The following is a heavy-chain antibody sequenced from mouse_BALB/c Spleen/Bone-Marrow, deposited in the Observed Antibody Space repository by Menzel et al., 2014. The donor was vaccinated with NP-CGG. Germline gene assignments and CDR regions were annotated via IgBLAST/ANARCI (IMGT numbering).Heavy chain of an antibody. J-gene: IGHJ3*01. V-gene: IGHV14-3*02. D-gene: IGHD1-1*01. CDR2: IDPANVNT. Sequence: EVQLQQSGAELVKPGASVKLSCTASDFNIKDAYMHWVKQRPEQGLEWIGRIDPANVNTKYHTRFQGKATITADTSSNTAYLLLSSLTSEDTAVYYCAVYYYGRSSFAYWGQGTLVTVSA. CDR3: AVYYYGRSSFAY. CDR1: DFNIKDAY.